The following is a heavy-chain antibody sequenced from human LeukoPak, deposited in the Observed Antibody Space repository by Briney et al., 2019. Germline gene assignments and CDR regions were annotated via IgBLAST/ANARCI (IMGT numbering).Heavy chain of an antibody. Sequence: LETLSLTCTVSGGSISSSSYYWGWIRQPPGKGLEWIGSIYYSGSTYYNPSLKSRVTISVDTSKNQFSLKLSSVTAADTAVYYCARQRGYGDYWFDPWGQGTLVTVSS. CDR2: IYYSGST. V-gene: IGHV4-39*01. CDR3: ARQRGYGDYWFDP. J-gene: IGHJ5*02. CDR1: GGSISSSSYY. D-gene: IGHD4-17*01.